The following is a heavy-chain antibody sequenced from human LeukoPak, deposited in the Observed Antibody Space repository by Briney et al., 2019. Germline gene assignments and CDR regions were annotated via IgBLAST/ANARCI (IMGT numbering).Heavy chain of an antibody. V-gene: IGHV3-23*01. J-gene: IGHJ4*02. CDR3: ARASWVPTADPVL. CDR2: LRGNGDT. Sequence: GGSLTLSCAASGFTFSSYAMSWVREAPARGLEWVSSLRGNGDTFYADSVKGRFTLSRDESRNTVYLQLNNLRVEDTAVDYCARASWVPTADPVLWAQGPVVTVPS. CDR1: GFTFSSYA. D-gene: IGHD3-10*01.